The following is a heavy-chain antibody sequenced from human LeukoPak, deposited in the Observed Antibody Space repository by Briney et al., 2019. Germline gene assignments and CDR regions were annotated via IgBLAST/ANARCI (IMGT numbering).Heavy chain of an antibody. Sequence: PGGSLRLSCAASGFTFSSYAMHWVRQAPGKGLEWVAVISYGGSNKYYADSVKGRFTISRDNSKNTLYLQMNSLRAEDTAVYYCASDSPGYDSGSYFAYWGQGTLVTVSS. J-gene: IGHJ4*02. CDR1: GFTFSSYA. CDR3: ASDSPGYDSGSYFAY. CDR2: ISYGGSNK. D-gene: IGHD2-15*01. V-gene: IGHV3-30*04.